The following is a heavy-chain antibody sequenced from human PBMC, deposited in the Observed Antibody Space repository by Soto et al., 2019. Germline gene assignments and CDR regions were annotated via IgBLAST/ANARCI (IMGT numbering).Heavy chain of an antibody. J-gene: IGHJ5*02. CDR1: SGSISSSNW. V-gene: IGHV4-4*02. D-gene: IGHD6-13*01. Sequence: QVQLQESGPGLVKPSGTLSLTCAVSSGSISSSNWWSWVRQPPGKGLEWIGEIYHSGSTNYNPSLKSRGTISVDKSKNQFSLKLSSVTAADTAVDYCARGEIIAAAGTGWFDPWGQGTLVTVSS. CDR3: ARGEIIAAAGTGWFDP. CDR2: IYHSGST.